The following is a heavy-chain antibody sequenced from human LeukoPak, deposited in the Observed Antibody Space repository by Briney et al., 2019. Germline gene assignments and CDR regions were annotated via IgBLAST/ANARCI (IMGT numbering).Heavy chain of an antibody. CDR3: AREGNRSSDSSASYPLDY. D-gene: IGHD1-26*01. Sequence: ALVKVSCKTSGYTFTSYGINWVRQATGQGLEWMGWMNPHSGNTGYAQKFQGRVTITRNSSISTAYMELSSLRSEDTAVYYCAREGNRSSDSSASYPLDYWGQGTLVTVSS. CDR1: GYTFTSYG. CDR2: MNPHSGNT. J-gene: IGHJ4*02. V-gene: IGHV1-8*03.